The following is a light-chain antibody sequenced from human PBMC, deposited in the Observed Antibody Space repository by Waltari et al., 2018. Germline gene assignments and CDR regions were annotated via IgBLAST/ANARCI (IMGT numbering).Light chain of an antibody. J-gene: IGLJ1*01. CDR3: CSYAGSQNYV. Sequence: QSALTQPRSVSGSPGQSVPIPCTGTSSDVGVYNYFSWYQPHPGKAPKLMIYDVGKRPSGVPDRFSGSKSGNTASLTISGLQAEDEADYYCCSYAGSQNYVFGTGTKVTVL. V-gene: IGLV2-11*01. CDR1: SSDVGVYNY. CDR2: DVG.